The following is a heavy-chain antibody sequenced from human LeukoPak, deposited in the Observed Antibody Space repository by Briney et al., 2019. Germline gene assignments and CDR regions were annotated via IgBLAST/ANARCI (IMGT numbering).Heavy chain of an antibody. Sequence: PGGSLRLSCAASGFTFSSHGMHWVRQAPGKGLEMVAVIAYDGRDKKYVDSVKGLFTISSDNSKSTRSVETNILRVEDTDVYYCAKDGRVAAAAYYFDYWGQGTLATVSS. CDR1: GFTFSSHG. J-gene: IGHJ4*02. CDR3: AKDGRVAAAAYYFDY. V-gene: IGHV3-30*18. CDR2: IAYDGRDK. D-gene: IGHD6-13*01.